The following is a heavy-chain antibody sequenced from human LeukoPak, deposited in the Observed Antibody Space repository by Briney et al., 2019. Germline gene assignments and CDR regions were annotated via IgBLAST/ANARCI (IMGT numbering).Heavy chain of an antibody. CDR2: ISWNSGSI. D-gene: IGHD3-10*01. Sequence: GGSLRLSCAASGFTFDDYAMHWVRQAQGRGLGWVSGISWNSGSIGYADSVKGRFTISRDNAKNSLYLQMNSLRAEDTALYYCAKDIPRRGFDYWGQGTLVTVSS. CDR3: AKDIPRRGFDY. J-gene: IGHJ4*02. V-gene: IGHV3-9*01. CDR1: GFTFDDYA.